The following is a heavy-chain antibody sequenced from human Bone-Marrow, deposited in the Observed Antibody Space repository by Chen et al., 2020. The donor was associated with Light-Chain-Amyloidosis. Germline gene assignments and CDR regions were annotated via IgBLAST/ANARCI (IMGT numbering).Heavy chain of an antibody. D-gene: IGHD2-8*01. CDR2: IYYTGST. J-gene: IGHJ4*02. CDR3: AGYYCPNGVCSGFDY. Sequence: QVQLQESGPGLVKPSETLSLTCIVSGGSISSYYWSWIRQPPGKGLEWIGYIYYTGSTNYNPSLKSGVTMLVDTSKDQFTLKLSSVTAADTAVYYCAGYYCPNGVCSGFDYWGQGTLVTVSS. V-gene: IGHV4-59*01. CDR1: GGSISSYY.